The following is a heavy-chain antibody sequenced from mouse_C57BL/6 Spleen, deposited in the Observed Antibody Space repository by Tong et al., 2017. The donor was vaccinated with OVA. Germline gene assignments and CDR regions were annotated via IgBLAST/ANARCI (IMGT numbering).Heavy chain of an antibody. J-gene: IGHJ3*01. CDR2: INPGSGGT. CDR1: GYAFTNYL. CDR3: ARSDYYGSSLAWFAY. Sequence: VQLQESGAELVRPGTSVKVSCKASGYAFTNYLIEWVKQRPGQGLEWIGVINPGSGGTNYNEKFKGKATLTADKSYSTAYMQLSSLTSEDSAVYFCARSDYYGSSLAWFAYWGQGTLVTVSA. V-gene: IGHV1-54*01. D-gene: IGHD1-1*01.